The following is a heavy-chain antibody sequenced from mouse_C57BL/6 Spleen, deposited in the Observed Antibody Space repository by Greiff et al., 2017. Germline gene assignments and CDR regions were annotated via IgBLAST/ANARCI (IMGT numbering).Heavy chain of an antibody. CDR1: GFSFNTYA. J-gene: IGHJ3*01. D-gene: IGHD2-3*01. CDR3: VIYDGYWFAY. Sequence: EVQRVESGGGLVQPKGSLKLSCAASGFSFNTYAMNWVRQAPGKGLEWVARIRSKSNNYATYYADSVKDRFTISRDDSESMLYLQMNNLKTEDTAMCYCVIYDGYWFAYWGQGTLVTVSA. CDR2: IRSKSNNYAT. V-gene: IGHV10-1*01.